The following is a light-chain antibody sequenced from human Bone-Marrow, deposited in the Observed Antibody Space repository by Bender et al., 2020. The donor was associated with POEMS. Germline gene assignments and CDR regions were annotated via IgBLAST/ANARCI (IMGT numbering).Light chain of an antibody. V-gene: IGLV2-14*03. CDR3: ASYATGGPYI. CDR1: SSDIGRYTY. Sequence: QSALTQPASVSGSPGQSITISCSGTSSDIGRYTYVSWYQHRPGQVLNLIMYDVSHRPPGLSSRFSGSRSGNTASLTISGLQAEDEAEYYCASYATGGPYIFGTGTGVSVL. CDR2: DVS. J-gene: IGLJ1*01.